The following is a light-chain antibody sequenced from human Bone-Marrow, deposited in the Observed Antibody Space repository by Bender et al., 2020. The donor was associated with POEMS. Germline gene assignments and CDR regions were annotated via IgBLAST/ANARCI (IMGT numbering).Light chain of an antibody. J-gene: IGLJ1*01. V-gene: IGLV2-23*02. CDR2: DVN. CDR1: SSDVGGYNH. Sequence: QSALTQPASVSGSPGQSIAISCTGASSDVGGYNHVSWYQQHPGKVPKLIIFDVNNRPSGISTRFSGSKSGNTASLTISGLQPEDEADYYCCSFAGVGVFGSGTTVTVL. CDR3: CSFAGVGV.